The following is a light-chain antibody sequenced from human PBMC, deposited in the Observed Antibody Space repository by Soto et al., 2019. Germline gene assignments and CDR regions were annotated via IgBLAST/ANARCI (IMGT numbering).Light chain of an antibody. CDR3: TSHAGTINCPYS. CDR1: SSDVGAYNY. CDR2: EVN. V-gene: IGLV2-8*01. Sequence: QSVLTQPPSASGSPGQSVTISCTGTSSDVGAYNYVSWYQHHPGKAPKLLVYEVNKRPSGVPDRFSGSKSGNTASLTVAGLQAEDEAEYYCTSHAGTINCPYSFGTGTKLTVL. J-gene: IGLJ1*01.